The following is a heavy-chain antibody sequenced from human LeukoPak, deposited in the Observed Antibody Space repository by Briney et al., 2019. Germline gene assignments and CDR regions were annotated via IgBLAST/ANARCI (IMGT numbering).Heavy chain of an antibody. D-gene: IGHD3-3*01. V-gene: IGHV1-2*02. CDR1: GYTFTGYY. CDR2: INPNSDGT. Sequence: ASVKVSCKASGYTFTGYYMHWVRHAPGQGLEWMGWINPNSDGTNYAQKFQGRVTMTRHTSISTAYMALSRLRSDDAEVDYCARGAQFPIFGVGRGDLGYWGQGTLVTVSS. J-gene: IGHJ4*01. CDR3: ARGAQFPIFGVGRGDLGY.